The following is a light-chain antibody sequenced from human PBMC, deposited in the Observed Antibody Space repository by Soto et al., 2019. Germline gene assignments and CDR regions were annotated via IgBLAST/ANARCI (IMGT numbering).Light chain of an antibody. CDR3: QAYDSSLSGLYI. V-gene: IGLV1-40*01. Sequence: QSVLTQPPSISGASGQRVTISCTGSSSNIGAGSDVHWYHQIPGPAPKLLIYGNTNRPSDVSDRFSGSKSGTSASLASAGLQTEDEGYYYCQAYDSSLSGLYIFGTGTKVTVL. J-gene: IGLJ1*01. CDR2: GNT. CDR1: SSNIGAGSD.